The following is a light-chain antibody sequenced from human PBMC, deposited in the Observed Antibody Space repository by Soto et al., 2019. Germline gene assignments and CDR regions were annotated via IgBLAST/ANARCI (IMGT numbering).Light chain of an antibody. CDR3: QQYYSTPLT. J-gene: IGKJ4*01. CDR2: WAS. CDR1: QSVLYSSNNKTY. Sequence: DIVMTQSPDSLAVSLGERATINCKSSQSVLYSSNNKTYLAWYQKKPGQPPKLLIYWASTRESGVPDRFSGSGSGTYFTLTISSLQAEDVAVYYCQQYYSTPLTFGVGTKVEIK. V-gene: IGKV4-1*01.